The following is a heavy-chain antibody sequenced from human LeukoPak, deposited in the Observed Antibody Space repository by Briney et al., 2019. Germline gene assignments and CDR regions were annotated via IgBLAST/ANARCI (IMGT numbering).Heavy chain of an antibody. Sequence: GASVKVSCKASGYTFTSYYMHWVRQAPGQGLEWMGIINPSGGSTSYAQKFQGRVTMTRDTSTSTVYMELSSLRSEDTAVYYCARDRDYYGSGSPHDAFDIWGQGTMVTVSS. CDR2: INPSGGST. J-gene: IGHJ3*02. V-gene: IGHV1-46*01. CDR1: GYTFTSYY. CDR3: ARDRDYYGSGSPHDAFDI. D-gene: IGHD3-10*01.